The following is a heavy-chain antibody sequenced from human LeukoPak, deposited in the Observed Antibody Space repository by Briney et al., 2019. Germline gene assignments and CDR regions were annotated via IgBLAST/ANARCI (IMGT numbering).Heavy chain of an antibody. CDR1: GGSISSSSYY. Sequence: SETLSLTCTVSGGSISSSSYYWGWIRQPPGTGLEWIGSIYYSGSTYYNPSLKSRVTISVDTSKNQFSLKLSSVTAADTAVYYCARSLYYYDSSGYVSWGQGTLVTVSS. D-gene: IGHD3-22*01. J-gene: IGHJ5*02. CDR3: ARSLYYYDSSGYVS. V-gene: IGHV4-39*07. CDR2: IYYSGST.